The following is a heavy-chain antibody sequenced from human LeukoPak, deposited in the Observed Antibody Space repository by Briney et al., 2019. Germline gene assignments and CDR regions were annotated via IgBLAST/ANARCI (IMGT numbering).Heavy chain of an antibody. CDR2: MNPNSGNT. Sequence: ASEKVSCKASGNTLTGYDINWVRQATGQGLEWMGWMNPNSGNTGYAHKFQGRATMTRNTSITTAYLELNSLRADDTAVYFCTGAFSSGHDSYDAFDLWGQGTMLTVPS. CDR1: GNTLTGYD. J-gene: IGHJ3*01. V-gene: IGHV1-8*01. D-gene: IGHD2-15*01. CDR3: TGAFSSGHDSYDAFDL.